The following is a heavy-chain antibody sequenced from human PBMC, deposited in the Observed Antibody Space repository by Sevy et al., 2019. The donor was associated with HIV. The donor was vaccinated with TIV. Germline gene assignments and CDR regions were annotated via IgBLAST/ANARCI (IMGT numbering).Heavy chain of an antibody. V-gene: IGHV1-2*02. D-gene: IGHD2-21*02. CDR3: AVTGGLDL. Sequence: ASVKVSCKASGYTFVEHYISWVRQAPGQGLEWMGTMDPNSGVTISAQTFQGRVTMTRDTSIATDYIELSSLRSDDTALYYCAVTGGLDLWGQGTLVTVSS. CDR1: GYTFVEHY. CDR2: MDPNSGVT. J-gene: IGHJ4*02.